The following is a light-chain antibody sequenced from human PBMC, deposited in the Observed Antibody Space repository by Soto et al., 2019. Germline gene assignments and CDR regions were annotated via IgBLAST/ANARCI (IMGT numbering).Light chain of an antibody. CDR3: KEYDNSPIN. J-gene: IGKJ5*01. CDR1: HSISSSF. CDR2: GAS. Sequence: PGGRASLSCVASHSISSSFLAWYQQKPGQAPRLLIYGASIRATGSPDRFRGTGSETEFTLSIRRLEPEDFAVYYCKEYDNSPINYGQGPRLEIK. V-gene: IGKV3-20*01.